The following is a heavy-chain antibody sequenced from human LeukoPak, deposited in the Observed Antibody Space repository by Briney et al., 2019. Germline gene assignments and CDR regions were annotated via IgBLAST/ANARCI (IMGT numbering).Heavy chain of an antibody. CDR2: IYYSGST. V-gene: IGHV4-59*01. D-gene: IGHD2-2*01. CDR1: GGSISSYY. J-gene: IGHJ5*02. Sequence: SETLSLTCTVSGGSISSYYWSWIRQPPGKGLEWIGYIYYSGSTNYNPSLKSRVTISVDTPKNQFSLKLSSVTAADTAVYYCAREGSDCSSTSCSGGFDPWGQGTLVTVSS. CDR3: AREGSDCSSTSCSGGFDP.